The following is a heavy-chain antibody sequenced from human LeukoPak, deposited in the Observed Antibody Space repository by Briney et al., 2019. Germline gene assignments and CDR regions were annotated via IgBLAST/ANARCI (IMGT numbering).Heavy chain of an antibody. CDR1: GYTFTSYD. D-gene: IGHD5-12*01. CDR2: MNPNSGNT. CDR3: ARASSGYLAYYYYGMDV. V-gene: IGHV1-8*01. Sequence: ASVKVSCKASGYTFTSYDINRVRQATGQGLEWMGWMNPNSGNTGYAQKFQGRVTMTRNTSISTAYMELSSLRSEDTAVYYCARASSGYLAYYYYGMDVWGQGTTVTVSS. J-gene: IGHJ6*02.